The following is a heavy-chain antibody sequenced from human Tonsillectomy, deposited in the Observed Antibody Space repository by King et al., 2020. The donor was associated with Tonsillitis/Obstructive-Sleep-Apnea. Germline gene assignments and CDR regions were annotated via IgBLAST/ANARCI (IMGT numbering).Heavy chain of an antibody. Sequence: VTLKESGPALVKPTQTITLTCTFSGFSLSTSGMCVSWVRPPPGKALEWLARIDWGDDKYYRESLKTRLNISKDTSKNQLDLTMTNMDPVDTATYYCARIGSDGITWYRDHYYYRDVWGEGTTGTVSS. J-gene: IGHJ6*03. CDR1: GFSLSTSGMC. CDR3: ARIGSDGITWYRDHYYYRDV. V-gene: IGHV2-70*11. D-gene: IGHD6-13*01. CDR2: IDWGDDK.